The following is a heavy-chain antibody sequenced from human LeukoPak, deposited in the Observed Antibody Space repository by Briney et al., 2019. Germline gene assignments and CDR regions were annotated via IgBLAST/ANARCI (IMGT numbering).Heavy chain of an antibody. CDR2: ISYDGSNK. Sequence: GGSLRLSCAASGFTFSSYAMHWVRQAPGKGLEWVAVISYDGSNKYYADSVKGRFTISRDNSKNTLYLQMNSLRAEDTAVYYCARGTGTVVNQGTFDYWGQGTLVTVSS. D-gene: IGHD4-23*01. CDR3: ARGTGTVVNQGTFDY. CDR1: GFTFSSYA. V-gene: IGHV3-30*04. J-gene: IGHJ4*02.